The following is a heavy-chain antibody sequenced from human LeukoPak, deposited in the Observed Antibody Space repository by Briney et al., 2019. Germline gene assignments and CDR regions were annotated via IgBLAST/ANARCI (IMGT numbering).Heavy chain of an antibody. Sequence: GGALRLSCAASGFSFSGSAMHWVGQASGKGLEWVGRIRSKANSYATAYAASVKGRFTISRDDSKHTAYLQMNSLKPEDTAVYYCTSSGSYYPFDYWGQGTLVTVSS. CDR2: IRSKANSYAT. CDR3: TSSGSYYPFDY. V-gene: IGHV3-73*01. CDR1: GFSFSGSA. D-gene: IGHD1-26*01. J-gene: IGHJ4*02.